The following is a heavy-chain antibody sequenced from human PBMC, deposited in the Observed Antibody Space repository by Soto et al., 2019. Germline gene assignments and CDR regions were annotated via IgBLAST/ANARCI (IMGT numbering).Heavy chain of an antibody. J-gene: IGHJ4*02. Sequence: SETLSLTXSVSSDSFSSYYWSWIRQPAGKGLEWIGRIDASGYTNSNPSLKSRVTMSVDTSKSQFSLKLSSVTAADTAMYYCAREGPYYDILTGYYKYYFDNWGQGTLVTVS. CDR1: SDSFSSYY. CDR2: IDASGYT. D-gene: IGHD3-9*01. V-gene: IGHV4-4*07. CDR3: AREGPYYDILTGYYKYYFDN.